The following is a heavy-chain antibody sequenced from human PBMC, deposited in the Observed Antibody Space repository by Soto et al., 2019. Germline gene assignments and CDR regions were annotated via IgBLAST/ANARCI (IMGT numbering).Heavy chain of an antibody. CDR3: AKAYGYCSSSTCSRLIYYYYGMDV. D-gene: IGHD2-2*03. CDR2: ISYDGGDK. Sequence: PGGSLRLSCGASGFTFTSYGMHWVRQAPGKGLEWVAAISYDGGDKYYADSVKGRFTISRDNSKNTLYLQMNSLRTEDTAVYYCAKAYGYCSSSTCSRLIYYYYGMDVWGQGTTVTVSS. J-gene: IGHJ6*02. CDR1: GFTFTSYG. V-gene: IGHV3-30*18.